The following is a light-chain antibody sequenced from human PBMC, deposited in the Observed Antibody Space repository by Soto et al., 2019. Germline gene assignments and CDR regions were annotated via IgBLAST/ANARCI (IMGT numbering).Light chain of an antibody. Sequence: EIVLTQSPGTLSLSPGESATFSCRASQSVGKNYLAWFQHKPGQAPRLLISGASSRATGVPDRFSGSGSGTDFTLTISSLEPEDFATYYCQQAYSFPITFGQGTRLEIK. CDR3: QQAYSFPIT. CDR2: GAS. CDR1: QSVGKNY. V-gene: IGKV3-20*01. J-gene: IGKJ5*01.